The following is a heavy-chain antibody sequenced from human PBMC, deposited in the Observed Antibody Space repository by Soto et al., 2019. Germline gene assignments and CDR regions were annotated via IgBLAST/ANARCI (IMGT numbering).Heavy chain of an antibody. CDR2: ISANGQGI. CDR1: GFTFNNYA. J-gene: IGHJ4*02. Sequence: GGSLRLSCAASGFTFNNYALSWVRQAPGKGLEWVSAISANGQGIYYADSVKGRFIISRDNSKNTVFLHMDSLTAEDTAVYYCAKDRDYPRDQFHYWGQGTLVTVSS. CDR3: AKDRDYPRDQFHY. D-gene: IGHD2-2*01. V-gene: IGHV3-23*01.